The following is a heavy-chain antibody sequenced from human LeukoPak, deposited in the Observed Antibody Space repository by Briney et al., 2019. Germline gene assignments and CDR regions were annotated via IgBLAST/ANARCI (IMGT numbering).Heavy chain of an antibody. D-gene: IGHD2-2*01. Sequence: PSETLSLTCTVSGGSISSYYWSWIRQPPEKGLEWIGYIYYSGSTNYNPSLRSRVTISLDTSKNQFSLKLSSVTAADTAVYYCARQLRVEPALRRGGANWFDPWGQGTLVTVSS. J-gene: IGHJ5*02. CDR3: ARQLRVEPALRRGGANWFDP. CDR2: IYYSGST. CDR1: GGSISSYY. V-gene: IGHV4-59*08.